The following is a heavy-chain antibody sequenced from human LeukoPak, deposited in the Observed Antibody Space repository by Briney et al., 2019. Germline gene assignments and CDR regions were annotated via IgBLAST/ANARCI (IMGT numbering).Heavy chain of an antibody. Sequence: RGESLKISCKGSGYSFTSYWIGWVRQMPGKGLEWMGIIYPGDSDTRYSPSFQGQVTISADKPISTAYLQWSSLEASDTAMYYCARRSDSSGYQGIDYWGQGTLVTVSS. CDR2: IYPGDSDT. V-gene: IGHV5-51*01. J-gene: IGHJ4*02. CDR1: GYSFTSYW. CDR3: ARRSDSSGYQGIDY. D-gene: IGHD3-22*01.